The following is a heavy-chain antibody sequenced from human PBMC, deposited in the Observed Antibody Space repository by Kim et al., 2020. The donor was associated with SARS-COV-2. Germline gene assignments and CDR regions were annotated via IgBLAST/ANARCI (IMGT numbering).Heavy chain of an antibody. CDR3: ARGTVKDGLDV. CDR2: MNSDGSST. D-gene: IGHD4-17*01. CDR1: GFTFSNYS. Sequence: GGSLRLSCAASGFTFSNYSMNWVRQVPGKGLVWVSRMNSDGSSTNYADSVKGRFTISRDNAKNTLYLQMNSLRAEDTAVFYCARGTVKDGLDVWGQGTTVTVSS. V-gene: IGHV3-74*01. J-gene: IGHJ6*02.